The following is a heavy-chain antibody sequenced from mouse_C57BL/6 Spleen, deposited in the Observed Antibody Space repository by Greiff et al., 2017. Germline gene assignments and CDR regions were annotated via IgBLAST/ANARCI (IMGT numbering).Heavy chain of an antibody. CDR3: ARPMITTVVGSWYFDV. CDR1: GYTFTGYW. CDR2: ILPGSGST. V-gene: IGHV1-9*01. Sequence: VQLQQSGAELMKPGASVKLSCKATGYTFTGYWIEWVKQRPGHGLEWIGEILPGSGSTNYNEKFKGKATFTADTSSNTAYMQLSSLTTEDSAIXYCARPMITTVVGSWYFDVWGTGTTVTVSS. J-gene: IGHJ1*03. D-gene: IGHD1-1*01.